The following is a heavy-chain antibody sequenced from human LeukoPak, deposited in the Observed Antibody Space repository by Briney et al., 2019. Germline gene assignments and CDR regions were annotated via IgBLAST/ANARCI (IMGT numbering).Heavy chain of an antibody. D-gene: IGHD5-24*01. CDR3: ARGVEMATMV. CDR2: INPSGGST. Sequence: ASVKVSCKASGYTFTGYFMHWVRQAPGQGLEWMGIINPSGGSTSYAQKFQGRVTMTRDTSTNTVYMELSSLRSEDTAVYYCARGVEMATMVWGQGTLVTVSS. CDR1: GYTFTGYF. V-gene: IGHV1-46*01. J-gene: IGHJ4*02.